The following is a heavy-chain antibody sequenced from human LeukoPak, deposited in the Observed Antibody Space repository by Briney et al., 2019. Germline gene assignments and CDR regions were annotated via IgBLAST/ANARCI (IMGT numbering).Heavy chain of an antibody. V-gene: IGHV3-30*18. CDR3: AKDRSSHFLVDYCYGMDV. D-gene: IGHD6-13*01. Sequence: GRSLRLSCAASGFTFSSYGMHWVRQAPGKGLEWVAVISYDGSNKYYADSVKGRFTISRDNSKNTLYLQMNSLRAEDTAVYYCAKDRSSHFLVDYCYGMDVWGQGTTVTVSS. CDR2: ISYDGSNK. CDR1: GFTFSSYG. J-gene: IGHJ6*02.